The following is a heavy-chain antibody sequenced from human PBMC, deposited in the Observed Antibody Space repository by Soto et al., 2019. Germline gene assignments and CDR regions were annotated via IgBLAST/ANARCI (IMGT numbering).Heavy chain of an antibody. J-gene: IGHJ4*02. CDR2: IYWDDDM. Sequence: QITLKESGPTLMKPTQTLTLTCSFSGFSLTTGGVGVGWIRQPPGKALECLALIYWDDDMRYSPSLRSRLTTTKDTSENQVVLTMTDMDPVDTATYYCALLQTITNNFDYWGQGTLVTVSS. D-gene: IGHD4-4*01. CDR3: ALLQTITNNFDY. V-gene: IGHV2-5*02. CDR1: GFSLTTGGVG.